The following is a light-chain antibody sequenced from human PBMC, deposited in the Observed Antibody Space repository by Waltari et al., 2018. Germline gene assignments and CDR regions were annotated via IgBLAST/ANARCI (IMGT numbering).Light chain of an antibody. CDR1: QSVINY. CDR2: DAS. V-gene: IGKV3-11*01. Sequence: EIVLPQSPATLSLSPGARATLSCRASQSVINYLAWYQQKPGQAPRLLIYDASNRATDIPARFSGSGSGTDFTLTISSLEPEDFAVYYCQQRSNWPLITFGQGTRLEIK. J-gene: IGKJ5*01. CDR3: QQRSNWPLIT.